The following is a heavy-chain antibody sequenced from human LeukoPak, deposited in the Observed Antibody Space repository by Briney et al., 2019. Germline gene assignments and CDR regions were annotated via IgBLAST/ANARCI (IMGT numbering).Heavy chain of an antibody. J-gene: IGHJ5*02. CDR2: IYYRGST. V-gene: IGHV4-59*01. Sequence: SETLSLTCTVSGGSISSCYWSGIRQPPGKGLEWIGYIYYRGSTNHNPSRNSRVTISVETSKNQFSLKLSSVTAADTAVYYCVRGGRTWFVPWGQGTRVTV. D-gene: IGHD3-10*01. CDR1: GGSISSCY. CDR3: VRGGRTWFVP.